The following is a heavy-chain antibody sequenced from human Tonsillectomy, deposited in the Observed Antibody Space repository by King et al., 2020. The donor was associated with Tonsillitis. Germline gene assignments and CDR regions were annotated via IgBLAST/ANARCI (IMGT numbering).Heavy chain of an antibody. D-gene: IGHD2-21*02. CDR1: GFTFSSYS. CDR3: ARARVVTRNWFDP. Sequence: VQLVESGGGLVQPGGSLRLSCAASGFTFSSYSMNWVRQAPGKGLEWVSYISSSSSTIYSADSVKGRFTISRDNAKNSLYLQMNSLRAEDTAWYYCARARVVTRNWFDPWGQGTLVTVSS. V-gene: IGHV3-48*01. J-gene: IGHJ5*02. CDR2: ISSSSSTI.